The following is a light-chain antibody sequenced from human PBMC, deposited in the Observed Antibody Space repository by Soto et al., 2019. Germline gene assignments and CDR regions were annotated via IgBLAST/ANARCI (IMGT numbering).Light chain of an antibody. CDR1: QSVPGSS. CDR2: GAS. J-gene: IGKJ1*01. V-gene: IGKV3-20*01. Sequence: EIVLRQSPGTVALSPGERATLSCRASQSVPGSSLAWYQQRPGQAPRLLIYGASNRVTGIPDRFSGSGSGTDFTLTISRLEPEDFAVYYCQQYGGSPGTFGQGTKVDIK. CDR3: QQYGGSPGT.